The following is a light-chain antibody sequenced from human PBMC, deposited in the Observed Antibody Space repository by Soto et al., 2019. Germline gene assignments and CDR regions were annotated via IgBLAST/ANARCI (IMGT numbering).Light chain of an antibody. CDR3: QQYTNSIT. CDR1: QVIASSH. J-gene: IGKJ5*01. Sequence: DIVLTQSPGTLSLSPGERATLSCRASQVIASSHLAWHQQKPGQAPRLLIFDTSKKATGIPDRFSGRGSETDFTLTINRLEPEDFAVYYCQQYTNSITFGQGTRLEIK. CDR2: DTS. V-gene: IGKV3-20*01.